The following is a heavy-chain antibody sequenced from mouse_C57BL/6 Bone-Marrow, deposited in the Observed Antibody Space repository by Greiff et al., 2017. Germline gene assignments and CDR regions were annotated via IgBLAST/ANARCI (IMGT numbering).Heavy chain of an antibody. J-gene: IGHJ4*01. Sequence: VMLVESGPGLVAPSQSLSITCTVSGFSLTSYAISWVRQPPGKGLEWLGVIWTGGGTNYNSALKSRLSISKDNSKSHVFLKMNSLQTDDTARYYCARPYDYGDYYAMDYWGQGTSVTVSS. D-gene: IGHD2-4*01. CDR3: ARPYDYGDYYAMDY. CDR1: GFSLTSYA. V-gene: IGHV2-9-1*01. CDR2: IWTGGGT.